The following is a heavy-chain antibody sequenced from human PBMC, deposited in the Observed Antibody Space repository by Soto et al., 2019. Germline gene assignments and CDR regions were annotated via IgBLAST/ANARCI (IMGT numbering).Heavy chain of an antibody. Sequence: QVQLVQSGAEVKKPGSSVKVSCKASGGTFSSYAISWVRQAPGQGLEWMGGIIPIFGTANYAQKFQGRVTIPADEPPGTAYRGWSSLRSEETAGYYCAGSGGGEARGAYWGQGTLVTVSS. V-gene: IGHV1-69*01. D-gene: IGHD3-16*01. CDR2: IIPIFGTA. CDR3: AGSGGGEARGAY. J-gene: IGHJ4*02. CDR1: GGTFSSYA.